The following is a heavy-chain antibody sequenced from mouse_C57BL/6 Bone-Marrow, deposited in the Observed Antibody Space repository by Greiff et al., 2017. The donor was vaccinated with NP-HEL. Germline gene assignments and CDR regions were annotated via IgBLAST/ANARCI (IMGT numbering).Heavy chain of an antibody. J-gene: IGHJ2*01. CDR3: TRPYHLYYFDY. CDR2: IDPETGGT. V-gene: IGHV1-15*01. CDR1: GYTFTDYE. Sequence: QVQLQQSGAELVRPGASVTLSCKASGYTFTDYEMHWVKQTPVHGLEWIGAIDPETGGTAYTQKFKGKAILTADKSSSTAYMELRSLTSEDSAVYYCTRPYHLYYFDYWGQGTTLTVSS.